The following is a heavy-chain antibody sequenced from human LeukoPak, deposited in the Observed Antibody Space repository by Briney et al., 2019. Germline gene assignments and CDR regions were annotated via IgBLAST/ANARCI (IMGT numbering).Heavy chain of an antibody. Sequence: GRSLRLSCAASGFSFNSYAMTWVRQAPGKGLAWVSVISGSGDKTYYADSVKGRFTISRDNSKNTLCLQMHSLRAEDTAKYYCAKGCHSTGWFYFDYWGQGTLVTVSS. CDR1: GFSFNSYA. D-gene: IGHD2/OR15-2a*01. J-gene: IGHJ4*02. CDR2: ISGSGDKT. CDR3: AKGCHSTGWFYFDY. V-gene: IGHV3-23*01.